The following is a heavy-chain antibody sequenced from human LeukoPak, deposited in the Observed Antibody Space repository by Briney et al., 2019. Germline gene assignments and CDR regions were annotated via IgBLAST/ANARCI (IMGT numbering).Heavy chain of an antibody. CDR3: ARGDREQWFGELLIPMDV. Sequence: GASVKVSCKASGYTFTSYGISWVRQAPGQGLEWMGWISAYNGNTNYAQKLQGRVTMTTDTPTSTAYMELRSLRSDDTAVYYCARGDREQWFGELLIPMDVWGKGTTVTVSS. J-gene: IGHJ6*03. CDR2: ISAYNGNT. CDR1: GYTFTSYG. D-gene: IGHD3-10*01. V-gene: IGHV1-18*01.